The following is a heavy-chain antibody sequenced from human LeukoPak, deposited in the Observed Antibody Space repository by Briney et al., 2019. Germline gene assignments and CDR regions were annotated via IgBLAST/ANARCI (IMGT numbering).Heavy chain of an antibody. CDR2: IYSDGSNT. CDR3: AREGGSSYSRPFDY. D-gene: IGHD5-18*01. V-gene: IGHV3-74*01. Sequence: GGSLRLSCAASGFTFRDYWMHWVRQAPGGGLVWVSRIYSDGSNTIYADSVKGRFTISRDNSKNTLYLQMNSLRPEDTAVYYCAREGGSSYSRPFDYWGQGTQVTVSS. CDR1: GFTFRDYW. J-gene: IGHJ4*02.